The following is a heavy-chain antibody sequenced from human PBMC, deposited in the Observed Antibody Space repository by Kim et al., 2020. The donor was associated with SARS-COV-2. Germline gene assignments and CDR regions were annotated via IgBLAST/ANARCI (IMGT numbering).Heavy chain of an antibody. CDR2: IYPGDSDT. CDR1: GYSFTSYW. Sequence: GESLKISCKGSGYSFTSYWIGWVRQMPGKGLEWVGIIYPGDSDTRYSPSFQGQVTISADKSISTAYLQWSSLKASDTAMYYCATAAAGTRSGPYYFDYWGQGTRGTVSS. CDR3: ATAAAGTRSGPYYFDY. V-gene: IGHV5-51*01. J-gene: IGHJ4*02. D-gene: IGHD6-13*01.